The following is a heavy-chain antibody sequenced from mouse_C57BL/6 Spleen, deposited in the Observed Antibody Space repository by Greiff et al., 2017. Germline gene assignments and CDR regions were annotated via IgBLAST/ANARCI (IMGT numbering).Heavy chain of an antibody. J-gene: IGHJ4*01. CDR1: GYAFTNYL. Sequence: VQLQQSGAELVRPGTSVKVSCKASGYAFTNYLIEWVKQRPGQGLEWIGVINPGSGGTNYNEKFKGKATLTADKSSSTAYMQLSSLTTEDSAIYYCARELDYYGSSYPYAMDYWGQGTSVTVSS. D-gene: IGHD1-1*01. CDR3: ARELDYYGSSYPYAMDY. V-gene: IGHV1-54*01. CDR2: INPGSGGT.